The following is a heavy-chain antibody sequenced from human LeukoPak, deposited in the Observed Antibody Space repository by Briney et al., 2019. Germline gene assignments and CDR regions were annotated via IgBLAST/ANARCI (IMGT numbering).Heavy chain of an antibody. CDR3: ARDTVTDAFDI. CDR1: GYSISSGYY. Sequence: AETLSLTCTVSGYSISSGYYWGGSRQPPGKGLEWIGSIYHSGSTYYNPSLKSRVTISVDTSKNQFSLKLSSVTAADTAVYYCARDTVTDAFDIWGQGTMVTVSS. D-gene: IGHD4-17*01. V-gene: IGHV4-38-2*02. CDR2: IYHSGST. J-gene: IGHJ3*02.